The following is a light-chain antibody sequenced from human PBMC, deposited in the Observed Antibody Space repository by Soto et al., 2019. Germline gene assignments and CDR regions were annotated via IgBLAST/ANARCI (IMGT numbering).Light chain of an antibody. J-gene: IGKJ1*01. V-gene: IGKV1-27*01. CDR2: GAS. CDR3: HSYNSIPRT. Sequence: DIQMAQSPSSLSASIGDRVTITCRASQGISEYLAWYQQRPGNAPNLLIYGASILQSGVPSRFSGSGSGTHFTLTISSLQPEDVATYYCHSYNSIPRTCGQGTTVEIK. CDR1: QGISEY.